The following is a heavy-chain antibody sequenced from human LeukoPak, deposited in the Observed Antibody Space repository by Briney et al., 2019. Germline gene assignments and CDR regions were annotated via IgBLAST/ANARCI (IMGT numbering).Heavy chain of an antibody. D-gene: IGHD5-24*01. CDR3: ASPGARWLQEPFDY. CDR2: IIPILGIA. V-gene: IGHV1-69*04. J-gene: IGHJ4*02. Sequence: ASVKVSCKASGGTFSSYAISWVRQAPGQGLEWMGRIIPILGIANYAQKFQGRVMITADKSTSTAYMELSSLRSEDTAVYYCASPGARWLQEPFDYWGQGTLVTVSS. CDR1: GGTFSSYA.